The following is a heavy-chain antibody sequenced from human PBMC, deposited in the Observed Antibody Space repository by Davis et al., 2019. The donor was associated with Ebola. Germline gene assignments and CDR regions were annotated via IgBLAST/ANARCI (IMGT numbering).Heavy chain of an antibody. J-gene: IGHJ6*02. CDR3: ARVGYDFWSGYYGYGMDV. Sequence: MPSETLSLTCTVSGGSISSYYWSWIRQPPGKGLEWIGEINHSGSTNYNPSLKSRVTISVDTSKNQFSLKLSSVTAADTAVYYCARVGYDFWSGYYGYGMDVWGQGTTVTVSS. CDR1: GGSISSYY. D-gene: IGHD3-3*01. CDR2: INHSGST. V-gene: IGHV4-34*01.